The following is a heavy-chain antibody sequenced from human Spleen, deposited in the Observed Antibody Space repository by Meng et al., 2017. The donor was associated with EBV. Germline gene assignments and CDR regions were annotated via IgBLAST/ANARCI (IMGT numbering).Heavy chain of an antibody. V-gene: IGHV3-23*01. Sequence: EVQLLESGGGLVQPGGSLRLSCVASGFTFSRYAMTWVRQAPGRGLEWVSGISGSGGSTYYADSVKGRFTISRDNSENTLYLQMNTLGPEDTAVYYCAKDGEVRGYYFDYWGQGTLVTVSS. D-gene: IGHD3-10*01. CDR2: ISGSGGST. J-gene: IGHJ4*02. CDR3: AKDGEVRGYYFDY. CDR1: GFTFSRYA.